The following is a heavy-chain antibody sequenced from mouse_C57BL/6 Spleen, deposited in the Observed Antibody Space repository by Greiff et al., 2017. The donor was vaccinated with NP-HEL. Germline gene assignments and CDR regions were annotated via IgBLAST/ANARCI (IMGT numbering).Heavy chain of an antibody. V-gene: IGHV5-4*01. CDR2: ISDGGSYT. Sequence: EVQLQESGGGLVKPGGSLKLSCAASGFTFSSYAMSWVRQTPEKRLEWVATISDGGSYTYYPDNVKGRFTISRDNANNNLYMQMSHLKSEDTAMYYCARDRFRAMDYWGQGTSVTVSS. CDR1: GFTFSSYA. J-gene: IGHJ4*01. CDR3: ARDRFRAMDY.